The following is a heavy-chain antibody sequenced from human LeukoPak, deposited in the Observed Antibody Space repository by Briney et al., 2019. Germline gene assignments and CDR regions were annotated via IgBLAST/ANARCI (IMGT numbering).Heavy chain of an antibody. D-gene: IGHD1-26*01. CDR2: IIPIFGTA. Sequence: SVKVSCKVSGGTFGSYAISWVRQAPGQGLEWMGRIIPIFGTANYAQKFQGGVTITADKSTSTAYMELSSLRSEDTAVYYCAYSGSYWAPPYWGQGTLVTVSS. CDR3: AYSGSYWAPPY. J-gene: IGHJ4*02. CDR1: GGTFGSYA. V-gene: IGHV1-69*06.